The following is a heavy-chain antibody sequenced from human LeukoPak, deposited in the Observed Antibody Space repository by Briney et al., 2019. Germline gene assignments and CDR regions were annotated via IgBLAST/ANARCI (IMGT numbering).Heavy chain of an antibody. CDR2: INPSGDPT. CDR1: GLTFTSYY. CDR3: ARSSGYYSSLFYMHV. D-gene: IGHD3-22*01. J-gene: IGHJ6*03. Sequence: ASVKVSCKASGLTFTSYYMHWVRQAPGQGLEWVGIINPSGDPTTYAQKFQGRVTMTSDMSTSTVYMELSSLRSEDTAVYYCARSSGYYSSLFYMHVWGKGTTVTVSS. V-gene: IGHV1-46*01.